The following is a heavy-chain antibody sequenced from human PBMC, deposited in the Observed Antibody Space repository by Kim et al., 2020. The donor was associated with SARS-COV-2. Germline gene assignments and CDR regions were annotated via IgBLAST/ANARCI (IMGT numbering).Heavy chain of an antibody. CDR3: ARRPLPLYGDQLDY. J-gene: IGHJ4*02. Sequence: SETLSLTCTVSGGSISSSSYYWGWIRQPPGKGLEWIGSIYYSGSTYYNPSLKSRVTISVDTSKNQFSLKLSSVTAADPAVYYCARRPLPLYGDQLDYWGQGTLVTVSS. CDR2: IYYSGST. CDR1: GGSISSSSYY. V-gene: IGHV4-39*01. D-gene: IGHD4-17*01.